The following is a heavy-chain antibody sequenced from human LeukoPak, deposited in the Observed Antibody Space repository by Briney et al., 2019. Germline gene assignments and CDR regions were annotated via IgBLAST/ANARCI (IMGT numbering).Heavy chain of an antibody. CDR1: GGSISSGDYY. V-gene: IGHV4-30-4*01. J-gene: IGHJ4*02. D-gene: IGHD4-11*01. Sequence: SETLSLTCTVSGGSISSGDYYWSWIRQPPGKGLEWIGYIHYRGSTYYNPSLKSRVTISVDTSKNQFSLKLSSVTAADTAVYYCASEQEYSNYVFNHWGQGTLVTVSS. CDR3: ASEQEYSNYVFNH. CDR2: IHYRGST.